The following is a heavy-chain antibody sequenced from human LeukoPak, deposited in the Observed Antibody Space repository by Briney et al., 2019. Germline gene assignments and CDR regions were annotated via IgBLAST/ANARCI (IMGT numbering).Heavy chain of an antibody. V-gene: IGHV4-39*07. Sequence: PSETLSLTCTVSGGSISSGDYYWSWIRQPPGKGLEWIGEINHSGSTNYNPSLKSRVTISVDTSKNQFSLKLSSVTAADTAVYYCARARWLQPFDYWGQGTLVTVSS. J-gene: IGHJ4*02. D-gene: IGHD5-24*01. CDR3: ARARWLQPFDY. CDR2: INHSGST. CDR1: GGSISSGDYY.